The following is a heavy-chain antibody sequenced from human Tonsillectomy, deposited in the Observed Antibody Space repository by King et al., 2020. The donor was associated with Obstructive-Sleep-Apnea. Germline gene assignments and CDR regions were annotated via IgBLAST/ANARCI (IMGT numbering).Heavy chain of an antibody. V-gene: IGHV1-2*02. D-gene: IGHD1-14*01. Sequence: QLVQSGAEVKKPGASVKVSCKASGYTFTAYFMHWVRQAPGQGLEWMGWINPVSGGTNYAQKFQGRVTLTRDTSISTAYMELRRVRSDDTAVYYCARDLSPPRTYYFDYWGQGTLVTVSS. CDR3: ARDLSPPRTYYFDY. CDR1: GYTFTAYF. J-gene: IGHJ4*02. CDR2: INPVSGGT.